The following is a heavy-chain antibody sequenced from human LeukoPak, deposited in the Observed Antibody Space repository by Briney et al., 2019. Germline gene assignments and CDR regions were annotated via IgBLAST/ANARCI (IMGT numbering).Heavy chain of an antibody. Sequence: GESLKISCKGSGYSFTSYWIGWVRQVPGKGLEWMGIIYPGDSDTSSSPSFQGQVTISADKSISTAYLQWSSLKASDTAMYYCARLDNYYDSSGYYYPWFDPWGQGTLVTVSS. CDR3: ARLDNYYDSSGYYYPWFDP. J-gene: IGHJ5*02. CDR2: IYPGDSDT. D-gene: IGHD3-22*01. V-gene: IGHV5-51*01. CDR1: GYSFTSYW.